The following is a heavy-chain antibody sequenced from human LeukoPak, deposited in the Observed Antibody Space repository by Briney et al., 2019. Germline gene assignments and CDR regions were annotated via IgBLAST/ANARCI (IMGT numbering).Heavy chain of an antibody. CDR2: ISSSSSTI. J-gene: IGHJ6*03. V-gene: IGHV3-48*04. CDR1: GFTFSSYS. D-gene: IGHD1-1*01. CDR3: ARDGYKGPMRPLYYMDV. Sequence: GGSLRLSCAASGFTFSSYSMNWVRQAPGKGLEWVSYISSSSSTIYYADSVKGRFTISRDNAKNSLYLQMNSLRAEDTAVYYCARDGYKGPMRPLYYMDVWGKGTTVTVSS.